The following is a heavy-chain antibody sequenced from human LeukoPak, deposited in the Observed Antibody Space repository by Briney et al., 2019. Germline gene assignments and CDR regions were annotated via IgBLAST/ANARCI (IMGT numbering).Heavy chain of an antibody. CDR2: ISTSSSYI. Sequence: GGSLRLSCAAAAFTFSSYRLNWVRQATGKGLEWVSSISTSSSYINYADSVKGRFTISRDNAKKSLYLQMNSLRADDTAVYYCARGASVVAGIDNAFDIWGQGIMVTVSS. CDR1: AFTFSSYR. V-gene: IGHV3-21*01. CDR3: ARGASVVAGIDNAFDI. D-gene: IGHD6-19*01. J-gene: IGHJ3*02.